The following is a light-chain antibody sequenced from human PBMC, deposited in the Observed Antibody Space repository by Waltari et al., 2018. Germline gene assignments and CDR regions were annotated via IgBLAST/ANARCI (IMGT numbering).Light chain of an antibody. V-gene: IGKV3-20*01. CDR3: QQYGTSTGT. Sequence: EIVLTQPPGTLSLSRGDRVTLSCRASQSVNANRVAWYHQRPGRTPTLLIHGGSSRAIGIPDRFSGSGSVTDFTLTISRLEPEDSGIYYCQQYGTSTGTFGQGTKVEIK. CDR1: QSVNANR. J-gene: IGKJ1*01. CDR2: GGS.